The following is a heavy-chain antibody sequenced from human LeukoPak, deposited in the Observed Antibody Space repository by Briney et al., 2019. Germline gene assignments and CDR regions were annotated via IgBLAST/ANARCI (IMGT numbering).Heavy chain of an antibody. CDR3: ARAYCSSTSCLPDHDAFDI. D-gene: IGHD2-2*01. J-gene: IGHJ3*02. V-gene: IGHV1-69*08. CDR2: IIPILGKA. Sequence: AASVKVSCKASGGTFSSYTISWVRQAPGQGREWMGRIIPILGKANYAKKFQGRVTITADKSTSTAYMELSTLRSEDTAVYYCARAYCSSTSCLPDHDAFDIWGQGTMVTVSS. CDR1: GGTFSSYT.